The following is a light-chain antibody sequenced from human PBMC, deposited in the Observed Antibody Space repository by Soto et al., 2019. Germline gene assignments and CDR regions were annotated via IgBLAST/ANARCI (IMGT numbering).Light chain of an antibody. CDR1: QSVNSN. J-gene: IGKJ4*01. Sequence: EIVMTQSPATLSVSPGERATLSCRASQSVNSNLAWYRQKPGQAPRLLISDASTRATGVPARFSGSGSGTEFTLTISNLQSDDSGIYYCQQYNFWPPLTFGGGTKVEIK. CDR3: QQYNFWPPLT. CDR2: DAS. V-gene: IGKV3-15*01.